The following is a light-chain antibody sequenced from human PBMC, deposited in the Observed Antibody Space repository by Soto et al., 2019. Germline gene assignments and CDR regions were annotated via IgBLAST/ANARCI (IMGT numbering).Light chain of an antibody. Sequence: DIQLAQSPSFLSASVGDRVTITCRASQGISSYLAWYQQKPGKAPNLLIYAASTLQTGVPSRFRGSGSGTQFSLTISSLQPEDFATYYCQQLNSYPLTFGGGTKVEIK. CDR1: QGISSY. V-gene: IGKV1-9*01. CDR3: QQLNSYPLT. J-gene: IGKJ4*01. CDR2: AAS.